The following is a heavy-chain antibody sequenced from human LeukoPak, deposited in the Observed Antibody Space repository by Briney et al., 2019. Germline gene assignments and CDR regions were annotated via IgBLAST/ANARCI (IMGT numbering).Heavy chain of an antibody. D-gene: IGHD3-10*01. Sequence: GGSLRLSCAAPGFTLSNAWMSWVRQAPGKGLEWVGRIKSKTDGGTTDYAAPVKGRFTISRDDSKNTLYLQMNSLKTEDTAVYYCTTDPLYYYGSGSYYNFDYWGQGTLVTVSS. J-gene: IGHJ4*02. CDR3: TTDPLYYYGSGSYYNFDY. CDR1: GFTLSNAW. CDR2: IKSKTDGGTT. V-gene: IGHV3-15*01.